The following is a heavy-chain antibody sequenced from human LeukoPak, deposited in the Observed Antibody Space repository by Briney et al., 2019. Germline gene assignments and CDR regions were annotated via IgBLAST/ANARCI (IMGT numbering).Heavy chain of an antibody. D-gene: IGHD3-22*01. J-gene: IGHJ4*02. CDR2: IYISGST. CDR1: GGTNSSVH. CDR3: ASRYYDSSSRDY. Sequence: PSETLSFKCSGSGGTNSSVHWRRLRQPAGKGLEWIGRIYISGSTNYNPSLKSRVTMSVDTSKNQFSLKLSSVTATDTAVYYCASRYYDSSSRDYWGQGTLVTVSS. V-gene: IGHV4-4*07.